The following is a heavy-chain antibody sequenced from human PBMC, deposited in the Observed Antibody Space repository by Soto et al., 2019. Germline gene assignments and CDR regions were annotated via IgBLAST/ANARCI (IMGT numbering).Heavy chain of an antibody. Sequence: EVLLVESGGGAVQPGAPLRLSCAASGVSFSRHWMDWVREVPGQVLKWVSRIDNAGVGTSYADSVKGRFTMSRDNAKTTLYLQINDLRVEDTALYFCARLGCCDPTHDYWGQGPLVTFSS. CDR2: IDNAGVGT. J-gene: IGHJ4*02. V-gene: IGHV3-74*01. CDR1: GVSFSRHW. CDR3: ARLGCCDPTHDY. D-gene: IGHD2-15*01.